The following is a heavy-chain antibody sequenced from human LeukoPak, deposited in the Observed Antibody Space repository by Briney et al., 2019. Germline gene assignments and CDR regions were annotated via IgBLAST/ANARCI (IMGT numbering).Heavy chain of an antibody. CDR2: IHTSGYT. V-gene: IGHV4-4*07. D-gene: IGHD3-3*01. CDR1: GDSFNTYY. J-gene: IGHJ4*02. CDR3: ARGSGGDFWSGHTHFDY. Sequence: PSETLSLTCTVSGDSFNTYYWIWIRQAAGKGLEWIGRIHTSGYTNYNPSLETRVTISTDKSKNQFSLKLLSVTAADTAVYYCARGSGGDFWSGHTHFDYWGQGILVTVSS.